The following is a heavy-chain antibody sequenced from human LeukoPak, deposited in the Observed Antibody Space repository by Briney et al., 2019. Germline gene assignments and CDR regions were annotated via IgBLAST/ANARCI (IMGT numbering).Heavy chain of an antibody. CDR3: ARARGGPITGFDY. V-gene: IGHV1-2*02. CDR2: INPNSGGT. Sequence: ASVKVSCKASGYTFTGYYMHWVRQAPGQGLEWMGWINPNSGGTNYAQKFQGRVTMTRDTSISTAYMELSRLRSDDTAVYYCARARGGPITGFDYWGQGTLVTVSS. CDR1: GYTFTGYY. D-gene: IGHD3-16*01. J-gene: IGHJ4*02.